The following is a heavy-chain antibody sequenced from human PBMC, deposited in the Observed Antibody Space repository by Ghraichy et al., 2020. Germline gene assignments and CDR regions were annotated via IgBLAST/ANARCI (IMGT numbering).Heavy chain of an antibody. J-gene: IGHJ4*02. CDR1: GATVCSPV. CDR3: AREQSEFWSGYVTGPDY. V-gene: IGHV1-8*01. D-gene: IGHD3-3*01. Sequence: ASVKVSCKTCGATVCSPVINWLLLGRRLRVEKKGWMNPNSGNSVFAQKLQGRVTMTRNTSNNTAHMELRRLTSEDTAVYYCAREQSEFWSGYVTGPDYWGQGT. CDR2: MNPNSGNS.